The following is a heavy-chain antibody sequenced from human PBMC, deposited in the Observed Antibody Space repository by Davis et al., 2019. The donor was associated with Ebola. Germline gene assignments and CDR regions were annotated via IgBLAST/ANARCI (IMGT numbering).Heavy chain of an antibody. D-gene: IGHD1-20*01. J-gene: IGHJ3*02. CDR2: IYTGDSDT. V-gene: IGHV5-51*01. CDR3: ASLRRTITGMDDGFDM. Sequence: GESLKISCKDSGNSFTSHWIGWMRQLPGKGLEWMGIIYTGDSDTRYNPSFRGRVTISADKSTRTAYLQWGSLKASDTAMYYCASLRRTITGMDDGFDMWGQGTMVTVSS. CDR1: GNSFTSHW.